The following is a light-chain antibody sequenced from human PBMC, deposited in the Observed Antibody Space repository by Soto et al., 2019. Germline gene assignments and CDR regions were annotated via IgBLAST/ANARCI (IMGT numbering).Light chain of an antibody. CDR3: QQSYSTPVT. J-gene: IGKJ4*01. V-gene: IGKV1-39*01. CDR2: AAS. Sequence: DIQMTQYPSSLSASVGDRVTITFRASQSISSYLNWYQQKPGKAPKLLIYAASSLQSGVPSRFSGSGSGTDFTLTISSLQPEDFATYYCQQSYSTPVTFGGGTKVEIK. CDR1: QSISSY.